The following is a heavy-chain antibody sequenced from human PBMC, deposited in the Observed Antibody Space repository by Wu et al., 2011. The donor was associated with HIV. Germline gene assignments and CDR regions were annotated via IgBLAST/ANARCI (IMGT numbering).Heavy chain of an antibody. V-gene: IGHV1-2*02. J-gene: IGHJ4*02. CDR2: INPNSGGT. CDR3: ARVADSRPTTMVRAVVGHFNY. Sequence: QVQLVQSGAEVKKPGASVKVSCKASGYTFTSYYMHWVRQAPGQGLEWMGWINPNSGGTNYAQKFQGRVTMTRDTSISRAYMELSGLTSDDTAVYYCARVADSRPTTMVRAVVGHFNYWGQGSLVTVSS. CDR1: GYTFTSYY. D-gene: IGHD3-10*01.